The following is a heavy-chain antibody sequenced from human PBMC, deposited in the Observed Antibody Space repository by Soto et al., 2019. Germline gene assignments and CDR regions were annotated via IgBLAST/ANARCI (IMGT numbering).Heavy chain of an antibody. CDR1: EFTFNAHW. CDR3: AREARASGGGRNYVLDV. CDR2: TKPDESEK. V-gene: IGHV3-7*01. Sequence: EVHLVESGGGLVQPGGSLRLSCAASEFTFNAHWMSWVRQAPGKGLQWVANTKPDESEKYYLASVRGRFTISRDNAENSLYLQTNNLRVEDTAVYYCAREARASGGGRNYVLDVWGQGTTVTVSS. J-gene: IGHJ6*02. D-gene: IGHD2-15*01.